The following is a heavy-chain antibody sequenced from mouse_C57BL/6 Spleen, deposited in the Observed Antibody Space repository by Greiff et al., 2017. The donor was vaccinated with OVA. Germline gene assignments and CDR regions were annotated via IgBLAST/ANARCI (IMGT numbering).Heavy chain of an antibody. CDR2: IWSDGST. Sequence: VQLQESGPGLVAPSQSLSITCTVSGFSLTSYGVHWVRQPPGKGLEWLVVIWSDGSTTYNSALKSRLSISKDNSKSQVFLKMNSLQTDDTAMYYCARRGYDDYYAMDYWGQGTSVTVSS. D-gene: IGHD2-2*01. CDR3: ARRGYDDYYAMDY. V-gene: IGHV2-6*03. J-gene: IGHJ4*01. CDR1: GFSLTSYG.